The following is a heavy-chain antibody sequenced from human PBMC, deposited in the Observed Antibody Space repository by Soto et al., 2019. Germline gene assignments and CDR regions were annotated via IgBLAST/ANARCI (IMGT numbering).Heavy chain of an antibody. J-gene: IGHJ4*02. D-gene: IGHD3-16*01. Sequence: EVQLVESGGGLVEPGGSLRLSCAASGFTFNGAWMNWVRQAPGKGLEWVGSVKSKVDGGSIDYAAPVRGKFTISRDESRDKVDLQMNSLSAEDSAMYYCSADLPDWGAYAFDYWGQGTLVTVSS. CDR1: GFTFNGAW. V-gene: IGHV3-15*07. CDR2: VKSKVDGGSI. CDR3: SADLPDWGAYAFDY.